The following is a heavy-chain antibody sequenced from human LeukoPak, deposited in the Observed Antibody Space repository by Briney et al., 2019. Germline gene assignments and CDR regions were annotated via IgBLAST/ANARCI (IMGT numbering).Heavy chain of an antibody. CDR2: IYYSGST. J-gene: IGHJ4*02. Sequence: ASETLSLTCTVSGGSISSYYWSWIRQPPGKGLEWIGYIYYSGSTNYNPSLKSRVTISVDTSKNQFSLKLSSVTAADTAVYYCARVRKVGSWYFDYWGQGTLVTVSS. V-gene: IGHV4-59*01. CDR3: ARVRKVGSWYFDY. CDR1: GGSISSYY. D-gene: IGHD6-13*01.